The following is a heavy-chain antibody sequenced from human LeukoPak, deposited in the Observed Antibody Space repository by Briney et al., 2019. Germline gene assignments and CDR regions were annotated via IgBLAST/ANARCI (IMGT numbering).Heavy chain of an antibody. V-gene: IGHV4-59*01. CDR2: IYYSGST. CDR3: ARAHRIAAQGNAFDI. Sequence: SETLSFTCTVSGGSISSYYWSWIRQPPGKGLEWIGYIYYSGSTNYNPSLKSRVTISVDTSKNQFSLKLSSVTAADTAVYYCARAHRIAAQGNAFDIWGQGTMVTVSS. D-gene: IGHD6-13*01. CDR1: GGSISSYY. J-gene: IGHJ3*02.